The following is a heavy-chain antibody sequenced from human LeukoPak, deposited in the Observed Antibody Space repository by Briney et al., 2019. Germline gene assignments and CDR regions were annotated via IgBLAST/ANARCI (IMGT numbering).Heavy chain of an antibody. J-gene: IGHJ4*02. V-gene: IGHV4-34*01. CDR1: GLSFSGYY. CDR3: ARDRLYSSGWYQLRY. CDR2: INHSGST. Sequence: SETLSLTCAVYGLSFSGYYWSWIRQPPGKGLEWIGEINHSGSTNYNPSLKSRVTISVDTSKNQFSLKLSSVTAADTAVYYCARDRLYSSGWYQLRYWGQGTLVTVSS. D-gene: IGHD6-19*01.